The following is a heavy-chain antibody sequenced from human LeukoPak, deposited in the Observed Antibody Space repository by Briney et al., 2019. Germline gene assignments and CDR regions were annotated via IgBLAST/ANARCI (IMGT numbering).Heavy chain of an antibody. D-gene: IGHD5-12*01. CDR2: ISAYNGNT. Sequence: ASVKVSCKASGGTFSSYAISWVRQAPGQGLEWMGWISAYNGNTNYAQKLQGRVTMTTDTSTSTAYMELRSLRSDDTAVYYCARVAWHAPDYRGQGTLVTVSS. CDR1: GGTFSSYA. CDR3: ARVAWHAPDY. V-gene: IGHV1-18*01. J-gene: IGHJ4*02.